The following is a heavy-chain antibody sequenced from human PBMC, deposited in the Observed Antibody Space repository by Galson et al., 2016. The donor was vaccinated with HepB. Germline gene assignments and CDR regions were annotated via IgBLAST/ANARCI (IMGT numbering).Heavy chain of an antibody. Sequence: SLRLSCAASGFIVSSNYMSWVRQAPGKGLEWVSLIYSGGSTYYVDSVKGRSTISRDNSKNTLYLQMNSLRAEDTAVYYCTSVDRAVDAFDIWGQGTMVTVSS. J-gene: IGHJ3*02. V-gene: IGHV3-66*01. CDR2: IYSGGST. CDR3: TSVDRAVDAFDI. D-gene: IGHD3-10*01. CDR1: GFIVSSNY.